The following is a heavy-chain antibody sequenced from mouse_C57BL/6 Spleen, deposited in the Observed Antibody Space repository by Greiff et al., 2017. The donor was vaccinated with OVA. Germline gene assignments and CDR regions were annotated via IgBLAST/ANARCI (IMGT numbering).Heavy chain of an antibody. D-gene: IGHD1-1*01. J-gene: IGHJ4*01. CDR1: GYTFTSYW. Sequence: QVQLQQPGTELVKPGASVKLSCKASGYTFTSYWMHWVKQRPGQGLEWIGNINPSNGGTNYNEKFKSKATLTVDKSSSTAYMQLSSLTSEDSAVYYCARQGTTVVARDYAMDYWGQGTSVTVSS. V-gene: IGHV1-53*01. CDR3: ARQGTTVVARDYAMDY. CDR2: INPSNGGT.